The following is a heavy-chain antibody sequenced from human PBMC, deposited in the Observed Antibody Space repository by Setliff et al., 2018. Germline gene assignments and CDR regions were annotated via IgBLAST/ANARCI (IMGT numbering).Heavy chain of an antibody. CDR2: INRSGSA. CDR3: ATDLLGLYYGLDV. J-gene: IGHJ6*02. CDR1: GGSFSGYY. V-gene: IGHV4-34*01. Sequence: PSETLSLTCAVYGGSFSGYYWSWIRQPPGKGLEWIGEINRSGSANYNPSLKSRVTISVDTSKNQFSLKLSSVTAADTAVYYCATDLLGLYYGLDVWGQGTTVTVS. D-gene: IGHD3-16*01.